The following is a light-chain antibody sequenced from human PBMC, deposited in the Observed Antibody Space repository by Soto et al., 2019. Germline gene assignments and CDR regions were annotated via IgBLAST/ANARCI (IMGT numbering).Light chain of an antibody. CDR2: AAS. J-gene: IGKJ4*01. Sequence: AIRMTQSPSSFSASTGDRVTITCRASQGISSYLAWYQQKPGKAPKLLIYAASTLQSGVPSRFSGSGSGTDFTLTISCLQYEDFATYYCQQYYSYPPTFGGGTKVEIK. CDR1: QGISSY. V-gene: IGKV1-8*01. CDR3: QQYYSYPPT.